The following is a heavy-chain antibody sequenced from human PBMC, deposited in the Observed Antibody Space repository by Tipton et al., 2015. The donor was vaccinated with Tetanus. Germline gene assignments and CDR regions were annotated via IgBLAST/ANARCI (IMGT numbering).Heavy chain of an antibody. CDR1: KFSFSRHS. V-gene: IGHV3-21*01. Sequence: SLRLSCAASKFSFSRHSMNWVRQAPGKGLEWVSSISSGSTYIYYADSVKGRFTISRDNAKNSLYLLMDSLRAEDTAVYYCARDQIVGQATRDHDYGVDVWGQGTTVTVSS. CDR3: ARDQIVGQATRDHDYGVDV. J-gene: IGHJ6*02. D-gene: IGHD3-22*01. CDR2: ISSGSTYI.